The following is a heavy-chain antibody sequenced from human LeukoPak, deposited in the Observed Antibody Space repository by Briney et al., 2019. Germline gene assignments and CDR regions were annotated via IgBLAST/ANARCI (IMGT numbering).Heavy chain of an antibody. D-gene: IGHD6-13*01. V-gene: IGHV3-33*08. CDR3: VRGEYSSSWHSEYFQH. J-gene: IGHJ1*01. CDR1: GFSFSNFG. Sequence: GGSLRLSCAASGFSFSNFGMHWVRQAPGKGLEWVAIIWHDGSNSYYADSVKGRFTLSRDNSKTTLYLQMDSLRVEDTALYYCVRGEYSSSWHSEYFQHWGQGTLVTVSS. CDR2: IWHDGSNS.